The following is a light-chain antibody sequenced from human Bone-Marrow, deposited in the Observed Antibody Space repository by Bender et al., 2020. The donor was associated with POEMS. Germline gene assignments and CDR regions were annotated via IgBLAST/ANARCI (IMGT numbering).Light chain of an antibody. V-gene: IGLV2-11*01. CDR3: CSYADNYTFV. CDR1: YNDVGAYNY. J-gene: IGLJ2*01. CDR2: DVT. Sequence: QSALTQPRSVSGSPGQSVSISCTGSYNDVGAYNYVSWYQLRPGKAPKLVIFDVTKTPSGVPGRFSGSKSGNTASLTISGLQAEDEADYYCCSYADNYTFVFGGGTKLTVL.